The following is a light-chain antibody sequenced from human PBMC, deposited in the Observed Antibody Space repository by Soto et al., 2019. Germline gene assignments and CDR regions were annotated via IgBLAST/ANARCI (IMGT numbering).Light chain of an antibody. V-gene: IGLV1-51*01. Sequence: QSVLTQPPSVSAAPGQKVTISCSGSSSNVGSNYVSWYQQFPGAAPKLLIFDNNQRPSGIPDRFSGSKSGTSVTLDITGLQTGDEADYYCGTWDSTLSAGVFGGGTQLTVL. J-gene: IGLJ7*01. CDR1: SSNVGSNY. CDR2: DNN. CDR3: GTWDSTLSAGV.